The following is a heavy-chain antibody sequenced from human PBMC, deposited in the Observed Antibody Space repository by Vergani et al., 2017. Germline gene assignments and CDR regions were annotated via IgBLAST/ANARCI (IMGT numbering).Heavy chain of an antibody. CDR3: ARDPRVVVPAASYYYYGMDV. Sequence: QVQLQESGPGLVKPSQTLSLTCTVSGGSISSGDYYWSWIRQPPGKGLEWIGYIYYSGSTYYNPSLKSRVTISVDTSKSQFSLKLSSVPAADTAVYYCARDPRVVVPAASYYYYGMDVWGQGTTVTVSS. CDR1: GGSISSGDYY. D-gene: IGHD2-2*01. CDR2: IYYSGST. J-gene: IGHJ6*02. V-gene: IGHV4-30-4*01.